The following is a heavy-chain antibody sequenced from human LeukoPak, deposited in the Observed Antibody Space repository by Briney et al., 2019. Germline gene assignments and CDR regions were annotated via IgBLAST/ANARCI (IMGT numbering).Heavy chain of an antibody. D-gene: IGHD3-16*01. CDR3: ASGPTYDYVRVLLY. Sequence: GGSLRLSCAVSGFTVSGNYMTWVRQAPGKGLEWVSVIYTGGTTYYRDSVKGRFTISRHISKNMVNLQMDSLRPEDTAVYYCASGPTYDYVRVLLYRGQGTLVTVSS. CDR1: GFTVSGNY. CDR2: IYTGGTT. J-gene: IGHJ4*02. V-gene: IGHV3-53*04.